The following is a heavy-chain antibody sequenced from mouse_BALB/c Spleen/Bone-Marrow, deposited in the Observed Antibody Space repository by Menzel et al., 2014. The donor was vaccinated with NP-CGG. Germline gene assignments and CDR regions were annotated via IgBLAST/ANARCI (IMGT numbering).Heavy chain of an antibody. CDR1: GYAFSSYW. Sequence: QVQLKQSGAELMKPGASVKISCKATGYAFSSYWIEWVKQRPGHGLEWIGEILPGSGSTNYNEKFKGKATFTADTSSNPAYQHHSSRTSEPSPVYAGAGGGGRGGYWYFDVWGAGTTVTVSS. D-gene: IGHD3-3*01. V-gene: IGHV1-9*01. CDR3: AGGGGRGGYWYFDV. J-gene: IGHJ1*01. CDR2: ILPGSGST.